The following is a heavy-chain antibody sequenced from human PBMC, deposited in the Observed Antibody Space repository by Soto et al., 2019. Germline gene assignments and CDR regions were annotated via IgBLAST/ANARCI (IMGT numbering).Heavy chain of an antibody. D-gene: IGHD1-1*01. V-gene: IGHV3-23*01. CDR2: ISASGDT. J-gene: IGHJ4*02. CDR3: AKDSALGGTQHY. CDR1: GFTFNNDA. Sequence: EVQLLESGGGLVQPGGSLILSCAASGFTFNNDAMSWVRQSPTKGLEWVSGISASGDTYDADSVRGRFTISRDNSKNTMSIQMNSLRVEHTAIYYCAKDSALGGTQHYCGQGTMVTVSS.